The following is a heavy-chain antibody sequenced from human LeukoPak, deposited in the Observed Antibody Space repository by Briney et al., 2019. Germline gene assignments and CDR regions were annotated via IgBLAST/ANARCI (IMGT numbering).Heavy chain of an antibody. CDR3: ARGRITFGGVIVIPADY. CDR2: MNPNSGNT. Sequence: GASVKVSCKASGYTFTSYDINWVRQATGQGLEWMGWMNPNSGNTGYAQKFQGRVTITRNTSISTAYMELSSLRSEDTAVYYCARGRITFGGVIVIPADYWGQGTLVTVSS. CDR1: GYTFTSYD. D-gene: IGHD3-16*02. J-gene: IGHJ4*02. V-gene: IGHV1-8*03.